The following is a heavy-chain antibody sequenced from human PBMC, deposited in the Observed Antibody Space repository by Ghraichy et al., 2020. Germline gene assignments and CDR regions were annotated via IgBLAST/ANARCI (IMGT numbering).Heavy chain of an antibody. CDR2: IYYSGST. CDR1: GGSISSGGYY. V-gene: IGHV4-31*03. Sequence: SETLSLTCTVSGGSISSGGYYWSWIRQLPGKGLEWIGYIYYSGSTYYNPSLKSRVTISVDTSKNQFSLKLSSVTAADTAVYYCARYPYGSGVIFDYWGQGTLVTVSS. J-gene: IGHJ4*02. D-gene: IGHD3-10*01. CDR3: ARYPYGSGVIFDY.